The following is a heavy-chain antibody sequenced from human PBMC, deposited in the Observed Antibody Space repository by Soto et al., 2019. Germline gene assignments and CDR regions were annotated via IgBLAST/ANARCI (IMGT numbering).Heavy chain of an antibody. CDR3: ARVRWFGEKYYYYYGMDG. CDR2: IYYSGST. D-gene: IGHD3-10*01. V-gene: IGHV4-31*02. J-gene: IGHJ6*02. CDR1: GGSISSGGYY. Sequence: SETLSLTCTVSGGSISSGGYYWSWIRQHPGKGLEWIGYIYYSGSTYYNPSLKSRVTISVDTSKNQFSLKLSSVTAADTAVYYCARVRWFGEKYYYYYGMDGWGQGTTVTVAS.